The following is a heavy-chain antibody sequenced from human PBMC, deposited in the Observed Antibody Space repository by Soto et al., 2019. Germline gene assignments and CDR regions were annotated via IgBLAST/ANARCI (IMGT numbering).Heavy chain of an antibody. CDR3: ARKDVAFDY. CDR2: IYGSGGST. V-gene: IGHV3-23*01. CDR1: GFPFKNYA. Sequence: PGGSLRLSCAASGFPFKNYAMTWVRQAPGKGLEWVSLIYGSGGSTDYADSVKGRFTISRDNSKNMLYVQMNSLRDEDTAVYYCARKDVAFDYWGQGIPVTVSS. D-gene: IGHD5-12*01. J-gene: IGHJ4*02.